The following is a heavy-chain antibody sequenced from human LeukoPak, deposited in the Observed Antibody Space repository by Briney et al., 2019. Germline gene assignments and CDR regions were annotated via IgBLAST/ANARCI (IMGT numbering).Heavy chain of an antibody. CDR2: ISSSGSTI. D-gene: IGHD3-22*01. CDR1: GFTVSSND. J-gene: IGHJ4*02. CDR3: ARVGDRSGYLIYSFDY. V-gene: IGHV3-48*04. Sequence: GGSLRLSCAASGFTVSSNDMSWVRQAPGKGLEWVSYISSSGSTIYYADSVKGRFTTSRDNAKKSLYLQMNSLRAEDTAVYYCARVGDRSGYLIYSFDYWGQGTLVTVSS.